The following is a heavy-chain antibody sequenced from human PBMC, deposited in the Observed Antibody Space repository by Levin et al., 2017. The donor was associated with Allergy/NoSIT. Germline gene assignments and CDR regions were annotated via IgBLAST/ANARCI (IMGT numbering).Heavy chain of an antibody. CDR2: INHSGST. Sequence: SETLSLTCAVYGGSFSGYYWSWIRQPPGKGLEWIGEINHSGSTNYNPSLKSRVTISVDTSKNQFSLKLSSVTAADTAVYYCARGSLDYWGQGTLVTVSS. CDR3: ARGSLDY. V-gene: IGHV4-34*01. J-gene: IGHJ4*02. CDR1: GGSFSGYY.